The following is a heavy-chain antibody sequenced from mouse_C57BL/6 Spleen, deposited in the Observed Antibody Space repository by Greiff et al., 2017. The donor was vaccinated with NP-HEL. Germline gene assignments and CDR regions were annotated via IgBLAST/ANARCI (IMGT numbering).Heavy chain of an antibody. V-gene: IGHV1-59*01. CDR3: AREGYAMDY. CDR1: GYTFTSYW. Sequence: QVQLQQPGAELVRPGTSVKLSCKASGYTFTSYWMHWVKQRPGQGLEWIGVIDPSDSYTNYNQKFKGKATFTVDTSSSTAYMQLSSLTSEDSAVYYCAREGYAMDYWGQGTSVTVSS. J-gene: IGHJ4*01. CDR2: IDPSDSYT.